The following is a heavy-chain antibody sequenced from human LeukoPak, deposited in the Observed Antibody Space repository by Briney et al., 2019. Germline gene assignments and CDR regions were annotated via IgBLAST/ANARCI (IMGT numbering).Heavy chain of an antibody. Sequence: SETLSLTRTVPLGSISRYYWSWIRQPAGKGLEWIGRICISGNTNYNPCLKSRVTMSLDTSKNQFSLKLSSVTAADTAVYYCARSHGIAVAADAFDIWGQGTMVTVSS. D-gene: IGHD6-19*01. CDR1: LGSISRYY. CDR3: ARSHGIAVAADAFDI. J-gene: IGHJ3*02. V-gene: IGHV4-4*07. CDR2: ICISGNT.